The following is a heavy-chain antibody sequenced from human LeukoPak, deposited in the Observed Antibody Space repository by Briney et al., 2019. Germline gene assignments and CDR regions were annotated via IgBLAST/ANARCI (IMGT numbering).Heavy chain of an antibody. Sequence: PSETLSLTCTDSGGSISSLSYYWGWIRQPPGKGLEWIGSVYYSGSTYYNPSLKSRVTISVDTSKNQFFLKVSSVTAADTAVFYCARRPLGGYGYFDYWGQGTLVTVSS. J-gene: IGHJ4*02. V-gene: IGHV4-39*01. CDR2: VYYSGST. CDR1: GGSISSLSYY. D-gene: IGHD5-12*01. CDR3: ARRPLGGYGYFDY.